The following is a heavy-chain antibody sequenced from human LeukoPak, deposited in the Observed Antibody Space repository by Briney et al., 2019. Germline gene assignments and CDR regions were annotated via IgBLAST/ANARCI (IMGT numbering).Heavy chain of an antibody. Sequence: GASVKVSCKASGYTFTGYYMHWVRQAPGQGLEWMGRINPNSGGTNYAQKFQGRVTMTRDTSISTAYMELSRLRSDDTAVYYCAGDSSGMYYFDYCGQGTLVTVSS. CDR2: INPNSGGT. CDR3: AGDSSGMYYFDY. J-gene: IGHJ4*02. D-gene: IGHD3-22*01. V-gene: IGHV1-2*06. CDR1: GYTFTGYY.